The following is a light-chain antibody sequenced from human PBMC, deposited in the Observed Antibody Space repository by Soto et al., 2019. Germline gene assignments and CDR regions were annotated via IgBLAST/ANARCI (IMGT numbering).Light chain of an antibody. Sequence: ESMLTQSPGTLSLSPGEGATLSRRASQSISSRYLTWYQHKPGQAPRLLIYGASIRATGIPDRFSGSGSGTDFTLTISRLEPEDFAVYYCQQFRSSPPAFTFGQGTKLEI. CDR2: GAS. J-gene: IGKJ2*01. V-gene: IGKV3-20*01. CDR3: QQFRSSPPAFT. CDR1: QSISSRY.